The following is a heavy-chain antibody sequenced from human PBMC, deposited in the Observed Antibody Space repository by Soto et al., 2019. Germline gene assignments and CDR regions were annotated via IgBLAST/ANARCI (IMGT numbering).Heavy chain of an antibody. Sequence: PGESLKISCKGSGYSFTSYWIGWVRQMPGKGLEWMGIIDPGDSDTRYSPYLQGKVTMSADKYISTAYLQWSSLKASDSAMYYCAKAGVLRGSYDSFDYWGQGTPVTVSS. J-gene: IGHJ4*02. CDR1: GYSFTSYW. D-gene: IGHD1-26*01. CDR3: AKAGVLRGSYDSFDY. V-gene: IGHV5-51*01. CDR2: IDPGDSDT.